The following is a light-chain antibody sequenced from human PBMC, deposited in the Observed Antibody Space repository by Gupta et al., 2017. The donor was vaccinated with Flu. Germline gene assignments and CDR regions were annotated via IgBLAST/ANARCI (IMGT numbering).Light chain of an antibody. J-gene: IGKJ1*01. Sequence: QVTQSPTTQSASVGDRVTITCRANQLVSWLDWYQQKPGKAPDLLIYKGSRLEDGVSSRLSGAGSGTKFTLTISNLQPDDFGNYYCQHYGMFGQGTKVDVK. CDR1: QLVSW. V-gene: IGKV1-5*03. CDR3: QHYGM. CDR2: KGS.